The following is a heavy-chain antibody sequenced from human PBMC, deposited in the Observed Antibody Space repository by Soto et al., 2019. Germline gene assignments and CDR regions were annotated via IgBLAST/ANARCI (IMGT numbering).Heavy chain of an antibody. CDR3: ARDRLRYNWNDFPYYYHGMDV. D-gene: IGHD1-1*01. V-gene: IGHV3-30-3*01. CDR1: GFTFSSNA. J-gene: IGHJ6*02. Sequence: QVQLVESGGGVVQPGRSLRLSCAASGFTFSSNAMHWVRQAPGKGLEWVAVISYDGSNKYYADSVKGRFTISRDNSKNTLYLQMNSLRAEDTAVYYCARDRLRYNWNDFPYYYHGMDVWGQGTTVTVSS. CDR2: ISYDGSNK.